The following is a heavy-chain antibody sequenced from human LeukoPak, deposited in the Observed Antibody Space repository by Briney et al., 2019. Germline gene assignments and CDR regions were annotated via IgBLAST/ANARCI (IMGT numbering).Heavy chain of an antibody. CDR2: ISYDGKDK. Sequence: PGGSLRLSCAASGFTFSRYGMHWDRQAPGKGLEWVAVISYDGKDKHYADSVKGRFTISRDTSKNTLYLQMNSLRAEDTAVYYCAKDRDTYGSIYYFDEWGQGTLVTVSS. CDR3: AKDRDTYGSIYYFDE. CDR1: GFTFSRYG. D-gene: IGHD5-18*01. V-gene: IGHV3-30*18. J-gene: IGHJ4*02.